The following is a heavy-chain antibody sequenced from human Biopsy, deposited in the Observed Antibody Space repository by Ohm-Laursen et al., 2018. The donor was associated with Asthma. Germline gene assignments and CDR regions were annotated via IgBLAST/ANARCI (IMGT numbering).Heavy chain of an antibody. CDR3: ARTFHFWSPYHAEHYQL. J-gene: IGHJ1*01. CDR2: IKHDGTEK. CDR1: GFTFSNVF. D-gene: IGHD3-3*02. Sequence: SLRLPCAASGFTFSNVFIDWVRQVPGKGLEWVANIKHDGTEKNHVDSLKGRFTISRDNAKNSLYLQMNSLRAEDTAVYYCARTFHFWSPYHAEHYQLWGQGALVTVSS. V-gene: IGHV3-7*01.